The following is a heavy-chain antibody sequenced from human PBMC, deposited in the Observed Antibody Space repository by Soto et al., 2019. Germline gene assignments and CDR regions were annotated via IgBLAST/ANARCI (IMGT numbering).Heavy chain of an antibody. Sequence: SVKVSCKASGFDFGSFGIQFLRQTRGRGLEWIGWIVVASGRTNYARQFQGRVAVSRDMSSTTAYMDLYDLKSDDTAVYFCSADHPHTAIGWTVWGQGTTVTVSS. CDR1: GFDFGSFG. V-gene: IGHV1-58*02. CDR2: IVVASGRT. J-gene: IGHJ6*02. CDR3: SADHPHTAIGWTV.